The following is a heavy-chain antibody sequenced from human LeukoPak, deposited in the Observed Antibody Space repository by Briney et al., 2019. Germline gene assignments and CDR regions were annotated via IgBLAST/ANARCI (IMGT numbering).Heavy chain of an antibody. V-gene: IGHV3-15*07. D-gene: IGHD6-19*01. CDR3: AKGIAVAGGWNYGMDV. CDR2: IKSKTDGGTT. Sequence: GGSLRLSCAASGFTFSNAWMNWVRQAPGKGLEWVGRIKSKTDGGTTDYAAPVKGRFTISRDDSKNTLYLQMNSLKTEDTAVYYCAKGIAVAGGWNYGMDVWGRGTTVTVS. J-gene: IGHJ6*02. CDR1: GFTFSNAW.